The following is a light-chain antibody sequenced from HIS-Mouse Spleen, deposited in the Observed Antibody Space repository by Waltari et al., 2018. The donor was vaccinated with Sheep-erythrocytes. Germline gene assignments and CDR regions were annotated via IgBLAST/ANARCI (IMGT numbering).Light chain of an antibody. J-gene: IGKJ1*01. CDR3: QQYNNWPWT. V-gene: IGKV3-15*01. CDR2: GAS. Sequence: EIVMTQSPATLSVSPGERGTLSCRASPSVSSTLAWYQQKPGQAPRLLIYGASTRATGIPARFSGSGSGTEFTLTISSMQSEDFAVYYCQQYNNWPWTFGQGTKVEIK. CDR1: PSVSST.